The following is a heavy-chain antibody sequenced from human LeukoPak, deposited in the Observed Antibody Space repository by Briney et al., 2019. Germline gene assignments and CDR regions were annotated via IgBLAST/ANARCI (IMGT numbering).Heavy chain of an antibody. D-gene: IGHD5-12*01. Sequence: PSETLSLTCTVSGGSISSYYWSWIRQPPGKGREWSGYIYYSESNNYNPSLKSRVTISVDTSKNQFSLKLSSVTAADTAVYYCASAAGYSGYDYWGQGTLVTVSS. CDR2: IYYSESN. CDR1: GGSISSYY. CDR3: ASAAGYSGYDY. J-gene: IGHJ4*02. V-gene: IGHV4-59*01.